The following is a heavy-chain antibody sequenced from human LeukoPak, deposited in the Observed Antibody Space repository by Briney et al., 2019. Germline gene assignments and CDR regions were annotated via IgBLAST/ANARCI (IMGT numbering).Heavy chain of an antibody. J-gene: IGHJ4*02. CDR2: IIPNSGAT. CDR3: ARQLGATSRQY. Sequence: ASVTVSYKASGYTFTGYYMLLVRQAPGQGLEWMGWIIPNSGATNYAQNFQGRVTMTRDTSISTAYMELNRLTSDDTAVYYCARQLGATSRQYWGQGTLVTVSS. V-gene: IGHV1-2*02. CDR1: GYTFTGYY. D-gene: IGHD1-26*01.